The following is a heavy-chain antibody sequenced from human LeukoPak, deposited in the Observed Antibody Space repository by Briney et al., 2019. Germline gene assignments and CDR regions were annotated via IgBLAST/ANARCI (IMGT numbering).Heavy chain of an antibody. CDR1: GFTFSNFA. J-gene: IGHJ4*02. CDR3: AKARTYYDSSGYAYDY. D-gene: IGHD3-22*01. Sequence: GESLRLSCAASGFTFSNFALSWVRQAPGKGLEWVSAISGSGGSTYYADSVKGRFTISRDNSKNTLYLQMNSLRAEDTAVYYCAKARTYYDSSGYAYDYWGQGTLVTVSS. CDR2: ISGSGGST. V-gene: IGHV3-23*01.